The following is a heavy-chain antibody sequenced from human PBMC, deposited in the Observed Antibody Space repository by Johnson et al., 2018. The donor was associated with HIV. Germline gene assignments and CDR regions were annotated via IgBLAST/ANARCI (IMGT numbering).Heavy chain of an antibody. CDR2: TSNDGSNK. CDR3: AKGRNTYGADVFDI. D-gene: IGHD4/OR15-4a*01. V-gene: IGHV3-30*18. Sequence: QMQLVESGGGVVQPGRSLRLSCAASGFTFSSYGMHWVRQAPGKGLEWVAVTSNDGSNKFFADSVKGRFTISRDNSKNTLYLQMNSLRVEDTAVYYCAKGRNTYGADVFDIWGQGTMVTVSS. J-gene: IGHJ3*02. CDR1: GFTFSSYG.